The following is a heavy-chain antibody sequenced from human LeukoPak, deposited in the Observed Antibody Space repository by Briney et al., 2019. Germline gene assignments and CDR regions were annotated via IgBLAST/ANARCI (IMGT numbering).Heavy chain of an antibody. J-gene: IGHJ4*02. CDR1: GGSITSYY. Sequence: SETLSLTCTVSGGSITSYYWNWIRQPPGKGLEWIGYIHYSGSTDYNPSLKSRVTISVDTSKNQFSLDLRSVTAADTAVYYCARDKVPGDYWGQGTLVTVSS. V-gene: IGHV4-59*01. CDR3: ARDKVPGDY. CDR2: IHYSGST.